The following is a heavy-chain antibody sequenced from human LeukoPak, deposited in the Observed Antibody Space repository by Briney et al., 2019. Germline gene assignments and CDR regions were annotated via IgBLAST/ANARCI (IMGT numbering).Heavy chain of an antibody. J-gene: IGHJ3*02. CDR2: FDPEDGET. V-gene: IGHV1-24*01. CDR3: ATGPLTGDAFDI. D-gene: IGHD1-14*01. Sequence: ASVKVSCEVSGYTLTELSMHWVRQAPGKGLEWMGGFDPEDGETIYAQKFQGRVTMTEDTSTDTAYMELSSLRSEDTAVYYCATGPLTGDAFDIWGQGTMVTVSS. CDR1: GYTLTELS.